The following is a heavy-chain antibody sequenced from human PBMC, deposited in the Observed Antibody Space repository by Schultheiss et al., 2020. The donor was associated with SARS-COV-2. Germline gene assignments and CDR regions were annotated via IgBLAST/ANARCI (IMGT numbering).Heavy chain of an antibody. D-gene: IGHD1-7*01. CDR3: ARGRTLDY. J-gene: IGHJ4*02. Sequence: LSLTCTVSGGSISSSSYYWSWIRQPPGKGLEWIGEINHSGSTNYNPSLKSRVTISVDTSKNQFSLKLSSVTAADTAVYYCARGRTLDYWGQGTLVTVSS. CDR1: GGSISSSSYY. V-gene: IGHV4-39*07. CDR2: INHSGST.